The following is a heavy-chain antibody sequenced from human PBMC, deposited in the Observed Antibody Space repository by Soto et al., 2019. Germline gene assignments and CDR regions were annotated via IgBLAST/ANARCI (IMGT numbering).Heavy chain of an antibody. Sequence: PGGSLRLSCAASGFTFSSYAMHWVRQAPGKGLEWVAVISYDGSNKYYADSVKGRFTISRDNSKNTLYLQINSLRAEDTAVYYCARDLRSYCGGDCYSQSLSYWGQGTLVTVSS. CDR1: GFTFSSYA. D-gene: IGHD2-21*02. CDR2: ISYDGSNK. CDR3: ARDLRSYCGGDCYSQSLSY. J-gene: IGHJ4*02. V-gene: IGHV3-30-3*01.